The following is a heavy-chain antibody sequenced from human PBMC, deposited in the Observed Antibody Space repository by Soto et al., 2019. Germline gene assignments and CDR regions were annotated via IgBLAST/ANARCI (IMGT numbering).Heavy chain of an antibody. D-gene: IGHD3-3*01. V-gene: IGHV4-59*01. CDR3: AGEGALATFGVV. J-gene: IGHJ4*02. CDR1: GGSIRSYY. Sequence: HVQLQESGPGLVKSSETLSLTCTVSGGSIRSYYWTWIRQPPGRGLEWIGHLYYGGSANYNPSLKSRVTISMETSKNQFYLSLTYVTAADTAVYYCAGEGALATFGVVWGQGTRVTVSS. CDR2: LYYGGSA.